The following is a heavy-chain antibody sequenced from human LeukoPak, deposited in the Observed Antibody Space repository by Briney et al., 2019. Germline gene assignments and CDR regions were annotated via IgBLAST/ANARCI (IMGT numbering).Heavy chain of an antibody. CDR3: ARDRGDTAMVIWFDP. CDR1: GYTFTGYY. Sequence: GASVKVSCKASGYTFTGYYMHWVRQAPGQGLEWMGWINPNSGGTNYAQKFQGRVTMTRDTSISTAYMELSRLRSDDTAVYYYARDRGDTAMVIWFDPWGQGTLVTVSS. D-gene: IGHD5-18*01. V-gene: IGHV1-2*02. CDR2: INPNSGGT. J-gene: IGHJ5*02.